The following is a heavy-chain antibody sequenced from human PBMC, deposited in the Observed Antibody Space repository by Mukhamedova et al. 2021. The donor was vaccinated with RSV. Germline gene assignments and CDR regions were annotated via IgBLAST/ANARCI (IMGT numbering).Heavy chain of an antibody. CDR3: ARVSPGAWFWELFRVRYYFDY. CDR2: SGST. D-gene: IGHD3-10*01. V-gene: IGHV4-34*01. J-gene: IGHJ4*02. Sequence: SGSTNYNPSLKSRVTISVDTSKYQFSLKLSSVTAADTAVYYCARVSPGAWFWELFRVRYYFDYCGQGTLVTVSS.